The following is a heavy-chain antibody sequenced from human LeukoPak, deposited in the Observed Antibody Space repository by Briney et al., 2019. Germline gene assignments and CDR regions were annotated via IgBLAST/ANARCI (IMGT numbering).Heavy chain of an antibody. J-gene: IGHJ4*02. V-gene: IGHV1-69*01. D-gene: IGHD6-6*01. CDR1: AGTFSSYA. Sequence: SVKVSCKASAGTFSSYAISWVRQAPGQGLEWMGGIIPIFGTANYAQKFQGRVTITADESTSTAYMELSSLRSEDTAVYYCARDSRDSSSPADYWGQGTLVTVSS. CDR3: ARDSRDSSSPADY. CDR2: IIPIFGTA.